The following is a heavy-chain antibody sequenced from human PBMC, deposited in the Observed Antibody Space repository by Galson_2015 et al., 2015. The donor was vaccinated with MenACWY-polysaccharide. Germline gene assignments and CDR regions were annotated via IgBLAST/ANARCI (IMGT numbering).Heavy chain of an antibody. Sequence: SVKVSCKASGYTFTSYAMNWVRQAPGQGLEWLEWINTNTGNPTYAQGFTGRFVFSLDTSVSTAYLQISSLKAEDTAVYYCVRNPNQIATAVPLGRFDCWGQGPLVTVPS. CDR2: INTNTGNP. V-gene: IGHV7-4-1*02. D-gene: IGHD5-24*01. J-gene: IGHJ4*02. CDR1: GYTFTSYA. CDR3: VRNPNQIATAVPLGRFDC.